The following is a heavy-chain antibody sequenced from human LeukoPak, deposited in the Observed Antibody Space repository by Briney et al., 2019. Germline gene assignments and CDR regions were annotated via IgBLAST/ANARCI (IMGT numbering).Heavy chain of an antibody. V-gene: IGHV4-31*03. Sequence: PSETLSLTCTVSGGSISSGGYYWSWIRQHPGEGLEWIGYIYYSGSTYYNPSLKSRVTISVDTSKNQFSLKLSSVTAADTAVYYCASRAAAGTRDFDPWGQGTLVTVSS. CDR2: IYYSGST. D-gene: IGHD6-13*01. CDR3: ASRAAAGTRDFDP. CDR1: GGSISSGGYY. J-gene: IGHJ5*02.